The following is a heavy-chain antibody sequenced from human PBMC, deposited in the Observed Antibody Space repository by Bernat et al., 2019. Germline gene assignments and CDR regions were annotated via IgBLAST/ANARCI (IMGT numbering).Heavy chain of an antibody. D-gene: IGHD7-27*01. CDR2: IYYSGST. CDR3: ARHLEAMGTPNWFDP. J-gene: IGHJ5*02. V-gene: IGHV4-39*01. Sequence: QLQLQESGPGLVKPSETLSLTCTVSGGSISSSSYYWGWIRQPPGKGLEWIGSIYYSGSTYYNPSLKSRVTISVHTSKNQFSLKLSSVTAADTAVYYCARHLEAMGTPNWFDPWGQGTLVTVSS. CDR1: GGSISSSSYY.